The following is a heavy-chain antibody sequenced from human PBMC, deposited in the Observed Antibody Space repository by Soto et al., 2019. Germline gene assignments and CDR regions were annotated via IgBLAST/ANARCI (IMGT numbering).Heavy chain of an antibody. D-gene: IGHD1-26*01. J-gene: IGHJ6*02. CDR1: GGTFSSYA. CDR2: IIPIFGTA. V-gene: IGHV1-69*13. Sequence: ASVKVSCKASGGTFSSYAISWVRQAPGQGLEWMGGIIPIFGTANYAQKFQGRVTITADESTSTAYMELSSLRSEDTAVYYCARDLGERELLPSGKEYYYYYGMDVWGQGTTVTVSS. CDR3: ARDLGERELLPSGKEYYYYYGMDV.